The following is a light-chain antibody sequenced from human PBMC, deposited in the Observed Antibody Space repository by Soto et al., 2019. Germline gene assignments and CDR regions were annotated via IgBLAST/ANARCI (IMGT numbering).Light chain of an antibody. CDR1: QSVSSN. CDR2: GAS. V-gene: IGKV3-15*01. CDR3: QQYNNWPYT. J-gene: IGKJ2*01. Sequence: EIVMTQSPATLSVSPGERATLSCRASQSVSSNLAWYQQKPGQAPRLLIYGASTRATGIQARFSGSGSGTEFTLTISSLQSEDFAVYYCQQYNNWPYTFGQGTKQEIK.